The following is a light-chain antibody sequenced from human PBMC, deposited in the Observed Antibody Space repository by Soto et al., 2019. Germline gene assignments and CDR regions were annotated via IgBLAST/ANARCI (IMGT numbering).Light chain of an antibody. CDR3: AAWDDSLNGWV. J-gene: IGLJ3*02. CDR1: SSNIGSNT. Sequence: QSVLTQPPSASGTPGQRVTISCSGSSSNIGSNTANWYQQLPGTAPKLLIYRNNQRPSGVPYRFSGSKSGTSASLAISGLQSDDEADYYCAAWDDSLNGWVFGGGTKLTVL. CDR2: RNN. V-gene: IGLV1-44*01.